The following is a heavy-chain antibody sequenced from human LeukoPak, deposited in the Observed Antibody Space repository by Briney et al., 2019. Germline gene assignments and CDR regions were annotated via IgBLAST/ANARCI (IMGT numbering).Heavy chain of an antibody. V-gene: IGHV3-30-3*01. CDR2: ISYDGSNK. CDR3: ARVRGGYSYGYSGY. D-gene: IGHD5-18*01. J-gene: IGHJ4*02. CDR1: GFTFSSYA. Sequence: GRSLRLSCAASGFTFSSYAMHWVRQAPGKGLEWVAVISYDGSNKYYADSVKGRFTISRDNSKNTLYLQMNSLRAEDTAVYYCARVRGGYSYGYSGYWGQGTLITVSS.